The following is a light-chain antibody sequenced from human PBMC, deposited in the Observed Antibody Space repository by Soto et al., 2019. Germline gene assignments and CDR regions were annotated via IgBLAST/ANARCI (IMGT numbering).Light chain of an antibody. V-gene: IGLV2-14*01. CDR3: TSYTTSTTWV. CDR1: SSDVGAYNY. Sequence: QSALTQPASVSGSPGQSITISCTGTSSDVGAYNYVSWYQQYPGKVPKLMISEVSNRPSGVSNRFSGSKSGNTASLTISGLQAEDEANYYCTSYTTSTTWVFGGGTKVTVL. CDR2: EVS. J-gene: IGLJ3*02.